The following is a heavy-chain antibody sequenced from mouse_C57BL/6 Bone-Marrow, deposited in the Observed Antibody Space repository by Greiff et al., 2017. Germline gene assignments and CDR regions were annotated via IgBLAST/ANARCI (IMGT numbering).Heavy chain of an antibody. CDR1: GFTFRSYA. D-gene: IGHD2-4*01. CDR3: ARDRGLRPFAY. CDR2: ISDGGSYP. J-gene: IGHJ3*01. Sequence: EVKVVESGGGLVKPGGSLKLSCAASGFTFRSYAMSWVRQTPEQRLEWVATISDGGSYPYYPDNVKGRSTISRDNAKNNLYLQLSHLKSEDTAMYYCARDRGLRPFAYWGQGTLVTGSA. V-gene: IGHV5-4*01.